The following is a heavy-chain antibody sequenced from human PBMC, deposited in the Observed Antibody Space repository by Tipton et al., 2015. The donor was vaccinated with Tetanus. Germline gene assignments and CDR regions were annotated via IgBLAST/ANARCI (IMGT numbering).Heavy chain of an antibody. CDR2: INHGGST. Sequence: TLSLTCEVSGGSFSDYYWSWIHKTPGKGLEWIGEINHGGSTHYNPSLKSRLTMSADPAKNQFSLRLSSVTAADTAVYYCARIHDFWSGYFDFWGQGTLVTVSP. V-gene: IGHV4-34*01. J-gene: IGHJ4*02. CDR1: GGSFSDYY. CDR3: ARIHDFWSGYFDF. D-gene: IGHD3-3*01.